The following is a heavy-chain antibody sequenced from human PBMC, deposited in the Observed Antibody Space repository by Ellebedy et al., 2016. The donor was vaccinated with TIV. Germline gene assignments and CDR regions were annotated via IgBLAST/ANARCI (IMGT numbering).Heavy chain of an antibody. V-gene: IGHV3-53*01. CDR1: GFTVSSNY. CDR3: ARVKHHANDAFDI. D-gene: IGHD1-14*01. J-gene: IGHJ3*02. CDR2: IHPDGST. Sequence: GGSLRLXXAASGFTVSSNYMSWVRQAPGKGLEWVSVIHPDGSTYFADSVRGRFTISSDNSKNTLYLQMDSLRAEDTAVYYCARVKHHANDAFDIWGQGTMVTVSS.